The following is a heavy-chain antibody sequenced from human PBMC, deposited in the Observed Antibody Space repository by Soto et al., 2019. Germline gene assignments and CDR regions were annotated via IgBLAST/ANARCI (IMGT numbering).Heavy chain of an antibody. Sequence: GGSLRLSCVASGFFIRDFGMHWVRQAPGKGLEWVSVIWYGGSNTYQGESVTGRFTMSRDISTTTLYLQMDSLRPEDTAVYYCAIAMGGKCNPFDYWGHGTLVTVSS. J-gene: IGHJ4*01. CDR2: IWYGGSNT. D-gene: IGHD1-1*01. CDR3: AIAMGGKCNPFDY. CDR1: GFFIRDFG. V-gene: IGHV3-33*01.